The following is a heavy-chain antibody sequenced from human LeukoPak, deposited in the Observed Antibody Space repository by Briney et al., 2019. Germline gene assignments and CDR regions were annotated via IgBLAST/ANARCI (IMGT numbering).Heavy chain of an antibody. J-gene: IGHJ5*02. CDR2: ISGSGSRR. Sequence: GGSLRLSCAASGFTFSSYEMTWVRQAPGMGLEWVSYISGSGSRRNYADSVKGRFTISRDNAKNTLNLQMNSLRAEDTAVYYCARDLGQYHDTSDNWFDPWGQGTLVTVSS. CDR1: GFTFSSYE. D-gene: IGHD3-22*01. V-gene: IGHV3-48*03. CDR3: ARDLGQYHDTSDNWFDP.